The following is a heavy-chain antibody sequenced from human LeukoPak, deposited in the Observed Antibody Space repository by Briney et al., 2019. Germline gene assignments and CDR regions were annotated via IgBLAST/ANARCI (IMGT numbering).Heavy chain of an antibody. V-gene: IGHV3-48*01. J-gene: IGHJ3*02. Sequence: GGSLRLSCAASGFNFGTYSMNWVRQAPGKGLEWLSYINAASDATYYADSVKGRFTISRDNAKNTLYLQMNSLRAEDTAVYYCAKAMVRGPVNHAFDIWGQGTMVTVSS. CDR2: INAASDAT. CDR3: AKAMVRGPVNHAFDI. D-gene: IGHD3-10*01. CDR1: GFNFGTYS.